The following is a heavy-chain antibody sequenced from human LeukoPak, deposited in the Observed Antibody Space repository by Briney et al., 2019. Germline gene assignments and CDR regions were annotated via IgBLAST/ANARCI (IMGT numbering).Heavy chain of an antibody. CDR2: IRYDGINK. CDR1: GFTFSTHG. V-gene: IGHV3-30*02. J-gene: IGHJ3*02. CDR3: AKEGDYYGSGSYRDGFDI. Sequence: GGSLRLSCAASGFTFSTHGMHWVRQAPGKGLEWVAFIRYDGINKYYADSVKGRFTISRDSFKNTLYLQMNSLRPEDTAVYYCAKEGDYYGSGSYRDGFDIWGQGTRATVSS. D-gene: IGHD3-10*01.